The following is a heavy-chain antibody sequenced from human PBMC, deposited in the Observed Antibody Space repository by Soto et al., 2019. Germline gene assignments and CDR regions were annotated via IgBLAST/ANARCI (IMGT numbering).Heavy chain of an antibody. CDR3: ARFYYDSSGYLPSPYYYYYGMDV. CDR1: GFTFSSYW. Sequence: GGSLRLSCAASGFTFSSYWICWVRQAPGKGLEWVANIKQDGSEKYYVDSVKGRFTISRDNAKNSLYLQMNSLRAEDTAVYYCARFYYDSSGYLPSPYYYYYGMDVWGQGTTVTVSS. J-gene: IGHJ6*02. CDR2: IKQDGSEK. V-gene: IGHV3-7*04. D-gene: IGHD3-22*01.